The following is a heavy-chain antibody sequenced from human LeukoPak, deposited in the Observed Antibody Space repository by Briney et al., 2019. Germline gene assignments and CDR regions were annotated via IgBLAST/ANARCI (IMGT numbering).Heavy chain of an antibody. CDR1: GGSISSYY. J-gene: IGHJ4*02. CDR2: IYYSGST. Sequence: SETLSLTCTVSGGSISSYYWSWIRQPPGKGLEWIGYIYYSGSTNYNPSLKSRVTISVDTSKNQFSLKLSSVTAADTAVYYCATSVYSGYDLLPFDYWGQGTLVTVSS. D-gene: IGHD5-12*01. CDR3: ATSVYSGYDLLPFDY. V-gene: IGHV4-59*01.